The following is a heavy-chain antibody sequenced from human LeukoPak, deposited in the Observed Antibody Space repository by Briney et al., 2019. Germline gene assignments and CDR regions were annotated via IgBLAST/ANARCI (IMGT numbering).Heavy chain of an antibody. CDR1: AFTVSSNY. Sequence: GGSLTLSCAASAFTVSSNYMSWVRQAPWKGLEWVSVIYSGGGTYYADSVKGRFTISRDNSKNTLYLQMNSLRAEDTAVYYCARGHSNGLYYFDYWGQGTLVTVSS. V-gene: IGHV3-53*01. CDR2: IYSGGGT. D-gene: IGHD6-19*01. CDR3: ARGHSNGLYYFDY. J-gene: IGHJ4*02.